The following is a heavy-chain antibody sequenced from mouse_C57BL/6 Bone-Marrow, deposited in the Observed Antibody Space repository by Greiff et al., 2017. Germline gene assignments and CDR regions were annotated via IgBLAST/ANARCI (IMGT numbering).Heavy chain of an antibody. J-gene: IGHJ3*01. CDR1: GFNIKDDY. CDR2: IDPENGDT. CDR3: TTYYGKTAGCGY. Sequence: VQLQQSGAELVRPGASVKLSCTASGFNIKDDYMHWVKQRPEQGLEWIGWIDPENGDTEYASKFQGKATITADTSSNTAYLQLSSLTSEDTAVYYCTTYYGKTAGCGYGGQGNVVTVSA. D-gene: IGHD2-1*01. V-gene: IGHV14-4*01.